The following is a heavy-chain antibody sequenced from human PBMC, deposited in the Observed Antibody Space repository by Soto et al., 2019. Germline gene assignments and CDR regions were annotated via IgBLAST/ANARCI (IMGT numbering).Heavy chain of an antibody. CDR3: TRGARIQTWNDYYYYFGLAV. Sequence: ASVKVSCKASGYTFTSYGISWVRQAPGQGLEWMGVINPSGGSTSSAQKFQDRVTLSRDTSTGTVYMDLSSLRSEDTAVYYCTRGARIQTWNDYYYYFGLAVWGQGTTVTVSS. D-gene: IGHD1-1*01. V-gene: IGHV1-46*01. CDR1: GYTFTSYG. CDR2: INPSGGST. J-gene: IGHJ6*02.